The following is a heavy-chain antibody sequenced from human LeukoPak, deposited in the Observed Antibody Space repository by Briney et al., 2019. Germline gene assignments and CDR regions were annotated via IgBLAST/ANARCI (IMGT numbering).Heavy chain of an antibody. Sequence: GPLRLSCAASGFTFSSYSMNWVRQAPGKGLEWVSSISSSSSYIYYADSVKGRFTISRDNAKNSLYLQMNSLRAEDTAVYYCARDFYYYDSSGYYPPVDYWGQGTLVTVSS. V-gene: IGHV3-21*01. J-gene: IGHJ4*02. CDR2: ISSSSSYI. CDR3: ARDFYYYDSSGYYPPVDY. CDR1: GFTFSSYS. D-gene: IGHD3-22*01.